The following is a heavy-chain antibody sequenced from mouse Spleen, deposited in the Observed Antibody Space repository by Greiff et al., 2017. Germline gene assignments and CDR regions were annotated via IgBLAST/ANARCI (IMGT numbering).Heavy chain of an antibody. J-gene: IGHJ2*01. V-gene: IGHV1-74*01. D-gene: IGHD2-5*01. CDR2: IHPSDSDT. CDR1: GYSFTSYW. Sequence: QVQLQQPGAELVRPGASVKLSCKASGYSFTSYWMNWVKQRPGQGLEWIGMIHPSDSDTNYNQKFKGKATLTVDKSSSTAYMQLSSLTSEDSAVYYCAIAPYYSNSYYFDYWGQGTTLTVSS. CDR3: AIAPYYSNSYYFDY.